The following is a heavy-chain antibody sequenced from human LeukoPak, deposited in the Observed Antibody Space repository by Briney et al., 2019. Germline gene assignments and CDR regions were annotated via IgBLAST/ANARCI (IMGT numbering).Heavy chain of an antibody. D-gene: IGHD2-15*01. Sequence: SVKVSCKASGGTFSSYAISWVRQAPGQGLEWMGGIIPIFGTANYAQKFQGRVTITADESTSTAYMELSSLRSEDTAVYYCARGGCSGGSCYSGAFDIWGQGTMVAVSS. V-gene: IGHV1-69*13. CDR3: ARGGCSGGSCYSGAFDI. J-gene: IGHJ3*02. CDR1: GGTFSSYA. CDR2: IIPIFGTA.